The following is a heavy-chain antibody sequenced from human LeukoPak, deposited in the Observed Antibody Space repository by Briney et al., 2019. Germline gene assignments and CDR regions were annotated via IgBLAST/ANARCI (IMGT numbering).Heavy chain of an antibody. CDR2: ISSSSSYI. J-gene: IGHJ6*02. CDR1: GFTFSSYS. Sequence: GGSLRLSCAASGFTFSSYSMNWVRQAPGKGLEWVSSISSSSSYIYYADSVKGRFTISRDNAKNSLYLQMNSLRAEDTAVYYCAGVSSIAARPYYYYGMDVWGQGTTVTVSS. D-gene: IGHD6-6*01. CDR3: AGVSSIAARPYYYYGMDV. V-gene: IGHV3-21*01.